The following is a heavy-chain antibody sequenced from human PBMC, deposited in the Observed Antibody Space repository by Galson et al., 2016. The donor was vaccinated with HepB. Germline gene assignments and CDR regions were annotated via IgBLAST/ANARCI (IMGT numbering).Heavy chain of an antibody. CDR3: ANLASLRGSSGWYDRFFEF. CDR2: ISGSGGST. CDR1: RFTFSSFD. V-gene: IGHV3-23*01. J-gene: IGHJ4*02. Sequence: SLRLSCAASRFTFSSFDMSWVRQPPGKGLEWLSSISGSGGSTYYADYVKGRFTISRDNSKNTLFLQMNSLRAEDTAVYYCANLASLRGSSGWYDRFFEFWGQVTLLTVSS. D-gene: IGHD6-13*01.